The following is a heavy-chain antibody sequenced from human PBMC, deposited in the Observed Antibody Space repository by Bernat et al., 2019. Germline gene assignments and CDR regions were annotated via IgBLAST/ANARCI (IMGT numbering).Heavy chain of an antibody. D-gene: IGHD3-10*01. CDR1: GFTFSSYW. V-gene: IGHV3-74*01. Sequence: EVQLVESGGGLVQPGGSLRLSCAASGFTFSSYWMHWVRQAPGKGLVWVSRINSDGSSTSYADSVKGRFTISRDNAKNTLYLQMNSLRAEDTAVYYCARSYVASALLRFREVDAFDIWGQGTMVTVSS. J-gene: IGHJ3*02. CDR3: ARSYVASALLRFREVDAFDI. CDR2: INSDGSST.